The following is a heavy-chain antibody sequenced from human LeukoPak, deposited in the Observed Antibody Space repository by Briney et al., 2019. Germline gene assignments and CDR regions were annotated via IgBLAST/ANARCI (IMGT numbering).Heavy chain of an antibody. CDR2: ISSSGSTL. D-gene: IGHD1-20*01. CDR1: GFTFSDYY. Sequence: GGSLRPSCAASGFTFSDYYMSWIRQAPGKGLEWVSYISSSGSTLYYADSVKGRITISRDNAKNSLYLQMNSLRAEDTAVYYCARRRYNWNAIDYWGQGTLVTVSS. V-gene: IGHV3-11*01. J-gene: IGHJ4*02. CDR3: ARRRYNWNAIDY.